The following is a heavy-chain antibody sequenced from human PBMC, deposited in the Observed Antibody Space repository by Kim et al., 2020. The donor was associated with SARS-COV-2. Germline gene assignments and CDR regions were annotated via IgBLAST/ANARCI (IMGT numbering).Heavy chain of an antibody. CDR2: ISGSGGST. D-gene: IGHD3-10*01. Sequence: GGSLRLSCAASGFTFRNYAMSWVRQAPGKGLEWVSGISGSGGSTYYADSVKGRFTISRDNSKNTLYLQMNSLRAEDTAVYYCAKAILWFGEQEADYWGQGTLVTVSS. CDR1: GFTFRNYA. CDR3: AKAILWFGEQEADY. V-gene: IGHV3-23*01. J-gene: IGHJ4*02.